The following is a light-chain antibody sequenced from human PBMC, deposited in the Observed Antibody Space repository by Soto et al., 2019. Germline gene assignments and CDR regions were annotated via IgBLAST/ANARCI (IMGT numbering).Light chain of an antibody. J-gene: IGLJ2*01. Sequence: QAVVTQEPSLTVSPGGTVTLTCASSTGAVTSGYYPNWFQQKPGQAPRALIYSTNNKYSWTPARFSGSLLGGKAALTLSGVHPEDEAEYYCLLYYGGVHSVVFGGGTKLTVL. CDR1: TGAVTSGYY. CDR2: STN. CDR3: LLYYGGVHSVV. V-gene: IGLV7-43*01.